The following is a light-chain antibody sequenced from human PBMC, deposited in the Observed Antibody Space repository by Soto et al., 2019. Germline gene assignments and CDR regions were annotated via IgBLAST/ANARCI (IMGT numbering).Light chain of an antibody. J-gene: IGLJ7*01. CDR2: DVS. CDR3: SSYTSRNTYV. CDR1: SSDIGGYNS. Sequence: QSALTQSPSASGSPGQSVTISCTGTSSDIGGYNSVSWYQQHPGKAPKVMIYDVSKRPSGVPDRFSGSKSGNTASLTVSALQAEDEADYYCSSYTSRNTYVFGSGTQLTVL. V-gene: IGLV2-8*01.